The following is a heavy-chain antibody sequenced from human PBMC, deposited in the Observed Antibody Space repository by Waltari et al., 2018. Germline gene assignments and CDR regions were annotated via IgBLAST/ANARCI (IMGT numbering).Heavy chain of an antibody. CDR3: ARDSKFDP. CDR2: INSGGTT. J-gene: IGHJ5*02. D-gene: IGHD4-4*01. Sequence: EVQLVEYGGGLIQPGGSLRLSCAASGFSISDNYMSWVRQAPGKGLEWVSFINSGGTTYYADSVKGRFTISRDNSKNTVYLQMNSLRAEDTAMYYCARDSKFDPWGQGTLVTVSS. CDR1: GFSISDNY. V-gene: IGHV3-53*01.